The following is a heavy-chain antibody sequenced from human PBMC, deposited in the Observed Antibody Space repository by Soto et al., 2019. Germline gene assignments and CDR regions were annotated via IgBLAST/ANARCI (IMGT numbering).Heavy chain of an antibody. D-gene: IGHD1-26*01. V-gene: IGHV1-45*02. CDR3: ASGGAGSGPFTWELPDH. J-gene: IGHJ4*02. Sequence: QLQLVQSGAEVKKTGSTVTVSCKALGNTFTYRYLHWVRQAPGQAPEWMGWITPFSGDVHYAQKFRGRATITRDRSLNAAYMRMSSLRSEDTAMYYCASGGAGSGPFTWELPDHWGQGTLVTVSS. CDR2: ITPFSGDV. CDR1: GNTFTYRY.